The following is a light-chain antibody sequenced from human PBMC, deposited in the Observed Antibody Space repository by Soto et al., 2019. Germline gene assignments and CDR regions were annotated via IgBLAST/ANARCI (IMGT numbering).Light chain of an antibody. CDR2: DAS. CDR1: QDISHY. CDR3: QQYEDFAVT. Sequence: DIQMTQSPSSLSASEGDRVTITCQASQDISHYVIWYQQKPGRAPKILIFDASNVETGVPSRFRGSGSGTVFTFTMSRLPAEDIAPYDCQQYEDFAVTFGGGTKREIK. J-gene: IGKJ4*01. V-gene: IGKV1-33*01.